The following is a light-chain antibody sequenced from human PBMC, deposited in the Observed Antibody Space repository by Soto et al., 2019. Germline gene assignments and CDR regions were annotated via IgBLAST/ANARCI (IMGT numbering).Light chain of an antibody. CDR1: SRDVGGSDY. CDR3: CSYAGNYTVI. Sequence: QSALTQPRSVSGSPGQSVTISCTGTSRDVGGSDYVSWYQQHPGKAPQLVIYDVNKRPSGVPVRFSGSKSDNTASLTISGLQAEDEADYYCCSYAGNYTVIFGGGTQLTVL. CDR2: DVN. J-gene: IGLJ2*01. V-gene: IGLV2-11*01.